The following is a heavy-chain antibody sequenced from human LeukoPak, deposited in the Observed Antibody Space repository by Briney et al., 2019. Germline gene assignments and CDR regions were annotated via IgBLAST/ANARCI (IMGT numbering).Heavy chain of an antibody. CDR2: IYSSGTT. CDR1: GGSISSGSYY. Sequence: SQTLSLTCTVSGGSISSGSYYWSWIRQPAGKGLEWIGRIYSSGTTNYNPSLKSRVTISVDTSKNQFSLRLTSVTAADTAVYYCARDLYCSGGSCYGRGFDPWGQGTLVTVSS. V-gene: IGHV4-61*02. J-gene: IGHJ5*02. CDR3: ARDLYCSGGSCYGRGFDP. D-gene: IGHD2-15*01.